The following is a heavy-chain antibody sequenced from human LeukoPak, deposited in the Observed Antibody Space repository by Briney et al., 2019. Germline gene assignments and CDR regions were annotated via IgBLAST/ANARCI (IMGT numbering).Heavy chain of an antibody. J-gene: IGHJ5*02. V-gene: IGHV3-53*01. CDR3: ARVSFGPASEWFDP. CDR2: FYSGRTT. Sequence: GGSLRLSCAASGFNVRSKYMSWVRQAPGKGLECVSVFYSGRTTAYADSVKGRFTVSIDNSNNTLYLQMNSLRAEDTAVYYCARVSFGPASEWFDPWGQGTLVTVSS. D-gene: IGHD3/OR15-3a*01. CDR1: GFNVRSKY.